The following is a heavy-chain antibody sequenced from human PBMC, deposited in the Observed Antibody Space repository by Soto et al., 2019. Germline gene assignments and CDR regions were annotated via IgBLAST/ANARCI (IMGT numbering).Heavy chain of an antibody. Sequence: VGSLRLSCAASGFTFSSYGMHWVRQAPGKGLEWVAVIWYDGSNKYYADSVKGRFTISRDNSKNTLYLQMNSLRAEDTAVYYCAREGYDFWSGYYKSHYYYGMDVWGQGPTVTVSS. J-gene: IGHJ6*02. CDR3: AREGYDFWSGYYKSHYYYGMDV. V-gene: IGHV3-33*01. D-gene: IGHD3-3*01. CDR2: IWYDGSNK. CDR1: GFTFSSYG.